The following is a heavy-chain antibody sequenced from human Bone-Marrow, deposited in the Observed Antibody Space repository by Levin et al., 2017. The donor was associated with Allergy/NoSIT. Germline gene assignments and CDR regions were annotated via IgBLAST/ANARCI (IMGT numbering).Heavy chain of an antibody. Sequence: SCAASGFSVGTNYMSWVRQAPGKGLEWVSVIYSGDDTYYADSVKGRFTISRDNSKNTLLLQMNSLRAEDTAVYYCAKDRGLGYCSGGSCYRAYFDYWGQGTLVTVSS. D-gene: IGHD2-15*01. CDR1: GFSVGTNY. CDR3: AKDRGLGYCSGGSCYRAYFDY. V-gene: IGHV3-53*01. J-gene: IGHJ4*02. CDR2: IYSGDDT.